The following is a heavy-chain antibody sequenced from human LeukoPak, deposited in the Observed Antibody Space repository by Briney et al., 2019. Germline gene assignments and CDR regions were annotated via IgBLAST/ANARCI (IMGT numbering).Heavy chain of an antibody. J-gene: IGHJ4*02. D-gene: IGHD6-19*01. Sequence: GGSLRLSCAASGFTFSSYAMSWVRQAPGKGLEWVSAISGSGGSTYYADSVKGRFTISRDNSKNTLYLQMNSLRAEDTAVYYCASALTGWGAVVWGYFDYWGQGTLVTVSS. V-gene: IGHV3-23*01. CDR3: ASALTGWGAVVWGYFDY. CDR2: ISGSGGST. CDR1: GFTFSSYA.